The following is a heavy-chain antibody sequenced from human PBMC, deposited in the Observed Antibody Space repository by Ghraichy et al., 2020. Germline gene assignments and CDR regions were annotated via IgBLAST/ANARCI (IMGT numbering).Heavy chain of an antibody. CDR1: GGSFSGYY. CDR3: ARGGYDFWSGYYGLSLKEYYFDY. CDR2: INHSGST. J-gene: IGHJ4*02. V-gene: IGHV4-34*01. D-gene: IGHD3-3*01. Sequence: SETLSLTCAVYGGSFSGYYWSWIRQPPGKGLEWIGEINHSGSTNYNPSLKSRVTISVDTSKNQFSLKLSSVTAADTAVYYCARGGYDFWSGYYGLSLKEYYFDYWGQGTLVTVSS.